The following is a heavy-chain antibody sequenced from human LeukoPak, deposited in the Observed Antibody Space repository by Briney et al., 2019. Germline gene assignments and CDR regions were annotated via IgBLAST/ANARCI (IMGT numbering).Heavy chain of an antibody. Sequence: SETLSLTCTVSGGPISSSSYYWGWIRQPPGKGLEWIGSIYYSGSTYYNPSLKSRVTISVDTSKNQFSLKLSSVTAADTAVYYCARPLGYCSGGSCYHDAFDIWGQGTMVTVSS. CDR3: ARPLGYCSGGSCYHDAFDI. CDR2: IYYSGST. J-gene: IGHJ3*02. V-gene: IGHV4-39*01. D-gene: IGHD2-15*01. CDR1: GGPISSSSYY.